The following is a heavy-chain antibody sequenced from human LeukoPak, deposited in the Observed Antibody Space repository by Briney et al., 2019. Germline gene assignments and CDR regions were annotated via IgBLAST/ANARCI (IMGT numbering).Heavy chain of an antibody. CDR2: INPSGGST. J-gene: IGHJ4*02. V-gene: IGHV1-46*01. CDR1: GDNFSSYV. Sequence: ASVKVSCKAPGDNFSSYVITWVRQAPGQGLEWMGIINPSGGSTSYAQKFQGRVTMTRDTSTSTVYMELSSLRSEDTAVYSCARDSDITMVRGVIIAPLGYWGQGTLVTVSS. CDR3: ARDSDITMVRGVIIAPLGY. D-gene: IGHD3-10*01.